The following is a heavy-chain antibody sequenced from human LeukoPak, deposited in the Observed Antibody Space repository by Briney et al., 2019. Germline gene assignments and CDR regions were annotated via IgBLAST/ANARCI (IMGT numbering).Heavy chain of an antibody. V-gene: IGHV3-7*01. CDR1: GFTFSDSW. D-gene: IGHD3-16*01. Sequence: GGSLRLSCAAPGFTFSDSWMSWVRQAPGKGLEWVANMNQDGSAKGHVDSVKDRFTISRDNARNSLYLQMSSLRPEDTAVYYCATYTHWVAGDVWGQGTTVTVPS. CDR2: MNQDGSAK. J-gene: IGHJ6*02. CDR3: ATYTHWVAGDV.